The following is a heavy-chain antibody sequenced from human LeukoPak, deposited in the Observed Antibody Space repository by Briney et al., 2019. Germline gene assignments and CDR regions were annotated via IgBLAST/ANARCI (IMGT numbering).Heavy chain of an antibody. CDR3: ATDVSYYDSSGYYSPNV. CDR2: FDPEDGET. V-gene: IGHV1-24*01. Sequence: ASVKVSCKVSGYTLTELSMHWVRQAPGKGLEWMGGFDPEDGETIYAQKFQGRVTMTEDTSTDTAYMELSSLRSEDTAVYYCATDVSYYDSSGYYSPNVWGQGTLVTVSS. D-gene: IGHD3-22*01. CDR1: GYTLTELS. J-gene: IGHJ4*02.